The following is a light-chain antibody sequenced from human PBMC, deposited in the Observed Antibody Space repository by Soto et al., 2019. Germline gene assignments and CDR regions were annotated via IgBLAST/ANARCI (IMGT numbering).Light chain of an antibody. Sequence: DIKMTQSPSSLSASVGDRVTITCRASQGISNYLAWYQQKPGQVPKLLIYAASTLQSGVPSRFSDSGSGTDFTLTISSLQPEDVATYYCQKYNSSPLTFGQGTKVEIK. V-gene: IGKV1-27*01. CDR1: QGISNY. J-gene: IGKJ1*01. CDR3: QKYNSSPLT. CDR2: AAS.